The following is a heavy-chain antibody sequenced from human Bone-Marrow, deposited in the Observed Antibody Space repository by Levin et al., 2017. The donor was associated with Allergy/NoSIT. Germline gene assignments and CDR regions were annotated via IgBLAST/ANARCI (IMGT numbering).Heavy chain of an antibody. D-gene: IGHD5-12*01. J-gene: IGHJ6*02. Sequence: GSLRLSCAASGVTFTSYGMHWVRQAPGKGLEWVAVIWYSGSRQYYGESVKGRFTISRDSSKNTLFLQMNNLTVEDTAVYFCARDIGYEATFYGLDVWGQGTTVTVSS. CDR3: ARDIGYEATFYGLDV. CDR1: GVTFTSYG. CDR2: IWYSGSRQ. V-gene: IGHV3-33*01.